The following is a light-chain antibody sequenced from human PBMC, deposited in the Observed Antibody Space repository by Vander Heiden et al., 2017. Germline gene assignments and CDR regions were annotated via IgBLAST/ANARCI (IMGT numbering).Light chain of an antibody. J-gene: IGLJ2*01. V-gene: IGLV1-44*01. CDR2: SHN. CDR1: SSNIGSKA. CDR3: AAWDDSLNGPV. Sequence: QSVLTQPPSASRTPGQRVTISCSGSSSNIGSKAVNWYQQLQGTAPKLLIYSHNQRPSGVPDRFSASKSGTSASLAISGLQSEDEADYYCAAWDDSLNGPVFGGGTKLTVL.